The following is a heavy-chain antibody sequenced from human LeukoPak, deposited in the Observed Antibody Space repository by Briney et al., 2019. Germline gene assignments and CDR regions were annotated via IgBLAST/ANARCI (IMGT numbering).Heavy chain of an antibody. D-gene: IGHD4-11*01. CDR2: ISAYNGDT. CDR1: GFTFTSFS. V-gene: IGHV1-18*01. Sequence: ASVKVSCKASGFTFTSFSFSWVRQAPGQGLEWMGWISAYNGDTNYAQNLQGRVTMTTDASTSTVYMEPRSLRSDDTAMYYCGRWRESSNWPPGYLQYWGQGTLVIVSS. J-gene: IGHJ1*01. CDR3: GRWRESSNWPPGYLQY.